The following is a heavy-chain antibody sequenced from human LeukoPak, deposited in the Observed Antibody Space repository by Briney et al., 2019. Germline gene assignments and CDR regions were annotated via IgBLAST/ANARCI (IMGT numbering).Heavy chain of an antibody. CDR2: INAGNGNT. J-gene: IGHJ4*02. D-gene: IGHD3-10*01. Sequence: GASVTVSCKASGYTFTSYAMHWVRQAPGQRLEWMGWINAGNGNTKYSQKFQGRVTITRDTSASTAYMELSSLRSEDTAVYYCARDFGATYYYGSGSLHFDYWGQGTLVTVSS. V-gene: IGHV1-3*01. CDR3: ARDFGATYYYGSGSLHFDY. CDR1: GYTFTSYA.